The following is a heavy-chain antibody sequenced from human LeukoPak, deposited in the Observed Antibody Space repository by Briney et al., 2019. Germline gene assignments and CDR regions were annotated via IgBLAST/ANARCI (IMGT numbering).Heavy chain of an antibody. CDR2: IKSKTDGGTT. Sequence: GGSLRLSCAASGFTFSNAWMSRVRQAPGKGLEWVGRIKSKTDGGTTDYAAPVKGRFTISRDDSKNTLYLQMNSLKTEDTAVYYCTTLYGDYGEDYWGQGTLVTVSS. CDR1: GFTFSNAW. J-gene: IGHJ4*02. CDR3: TTLYGDYGEDY. V-gene: IGHV3-15*01. D-gene: IGHD4-17*01.